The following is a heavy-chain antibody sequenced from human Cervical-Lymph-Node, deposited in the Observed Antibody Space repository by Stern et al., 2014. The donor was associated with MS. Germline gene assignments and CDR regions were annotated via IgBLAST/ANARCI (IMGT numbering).Heavy chain of an antibody. D-gene: IGHD2-2*01. CDR1: GYSFNSYW. CDR3: ARRHCSSRRCGWFDP. V-gene: IGHV5-51*01. CDR2: INPGDSDT. Sequence: EVQLVESGAEVKKPGESLKISCKGSGYSFNSYWIGWGRQMPGKGLEWMGIINPGDSDTRYRTSFQGQVTISADKSISTAYLQWSSLKASDTAMYYCARRHCSSRRCGWFDPWGQGTLVTVSS. J-gene: IGHJ5*02.